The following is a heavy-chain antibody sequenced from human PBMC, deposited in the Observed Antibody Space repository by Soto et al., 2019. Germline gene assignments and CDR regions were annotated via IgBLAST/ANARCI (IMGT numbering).Heavy chain of an antibody. CDR3: ARDHPHSYGVYYFDY. V-gene: IGHV4-59*01. CDR2: IYYSGST. Sequence: SETLSLTCTVSGGSISGNSWSWIRQPPGKGLEWIGYIYYSGSTHYNPSLQNRVTISIDTSKNQVSLKVNSVTAADTAVYYCARDHPHSYGVYYFDYWGQGTPVTVSS. D-gene: IGHD5-18*01. J-gene: IGHJ4*02. CDR1: GGSISGNS.